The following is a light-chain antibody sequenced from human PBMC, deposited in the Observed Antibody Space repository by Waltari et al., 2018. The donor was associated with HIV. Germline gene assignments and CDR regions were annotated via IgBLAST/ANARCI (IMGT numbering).Light chain of an antibody. CDR3: QQYGRSPYT. CDR1: QAVNNTY. V-gene: IGKV3-20*01. Sequence: EIVLTQSPGTLSLSPGERATLSCRATQAVNNTYLAWYQQKPGQAPRLLIYGASSRATGIPDRFSGGGSGTDFTRTISRVEPEDFAVYFCQQYGRSPYTFGQGTKLEIK. J-gene: IGKJ2*01. CDR2: GAS.